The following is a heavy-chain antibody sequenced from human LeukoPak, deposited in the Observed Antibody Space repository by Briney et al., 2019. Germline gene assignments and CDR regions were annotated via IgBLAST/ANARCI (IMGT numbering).Heavy chain of an antibody. Sequence: GSLILSCAASGFTFGTYWMHWVRQAPGKGLVWVSRLDSDGTDTAYADSVRGRFTISRDNAKNTLYLQMNSLRAEDTAVYYCARPRAYDSRDLDFWGQGTLVTVSS. D-gene: IGHD3-16*01. CDR1: GFTFGTYW. V-gene: IGHV3-74*01. CDR2: LDSDGTDT. CDR3: ARPRAYDSRDLDF. J-gene: IGHJ4*02.